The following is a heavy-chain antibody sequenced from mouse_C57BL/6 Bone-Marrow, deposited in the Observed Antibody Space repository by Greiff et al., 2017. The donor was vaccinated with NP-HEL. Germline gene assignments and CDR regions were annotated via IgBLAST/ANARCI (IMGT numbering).Heavy chain of an antibody. J-gene: IGHJ2*01. V-gene: IGHV1-64*01. CDR3: AREGAYGSSYYFDY. CDR1: GYTFTSYW. CDR2: IHPNSGST. D-gene: IGHD1-1*01. Sequence: VQLQQPGAELVKPGASVKLSCKASGYTFTSYWMHWVKQRPGQGLEWIGMIHPNSGSTNYNEKFKSKATLTVDKSSSTAYIQLSSLTSEDSAVYDGAREGAYGSSYYFDYWGQGTTLTVSS.